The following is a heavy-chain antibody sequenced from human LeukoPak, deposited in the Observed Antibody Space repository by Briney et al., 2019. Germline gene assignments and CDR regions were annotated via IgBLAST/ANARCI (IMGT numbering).Heavy chain of an antibody. V-gene: IGHV3-74*01. D-gene: IGHD4-17*01. CDR1: GFTFSTHW. J-gene: IGHJ4*02. Sequence: GGSLRLSCAASGFTFSTHWMHWVRQAPGKGLIWVSRINPGGTSTNYADSVKGRFTISRDNSKNTLYLQMNSLRAEDTAVYYCAKDGGDYGELDYWGQGTLVTVSS. CDR2: INPGGTST. CDR3: AKDGGDYGELDY.